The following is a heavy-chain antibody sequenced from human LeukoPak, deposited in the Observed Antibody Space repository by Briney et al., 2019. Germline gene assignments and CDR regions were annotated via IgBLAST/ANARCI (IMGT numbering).Heavy chain of an antibody. V-gene: IGHV4-39*01. CDR3: ARQVTLGGNYDFDY. Sequence: SDTLSLTCTDSTHSISNRNDYWRRIRQPPGEVLDWIGSIYYSGSTYYNLSLKSRVIICLDTSKNQFSLKVTSVTAADTAVYYCARQVTLGGNYDFDYWGQGTLVTVSS. CDR1: THSISNRNDY. CDR2: IYYSGST. J-gene: IGHJ4*02. D-gene: IGHD4-23*01.